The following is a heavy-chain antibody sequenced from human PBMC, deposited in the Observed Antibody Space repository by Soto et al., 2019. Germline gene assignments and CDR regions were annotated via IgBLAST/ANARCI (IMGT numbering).Heavy chain of an antibody. CDR1: GFTFRSSW. CDR2: IKPDGSET. V-gene: IGHV3-7*01. D-gene: IGHD3-10*01. CDR3: ARDPSFGAFDI. J-gene: IGHJ3*02. Sequence: EVQLVESGGGLVQPGGSLSLSCEASGFTFRSSWMSWVRQAPGKGLEWVSYIKPDGSETYYVDSVRGRFTISRDNAKNSLYLQMHSLRAEDTALYYCARDPSFGAFDIWCQGTMVTVSA.